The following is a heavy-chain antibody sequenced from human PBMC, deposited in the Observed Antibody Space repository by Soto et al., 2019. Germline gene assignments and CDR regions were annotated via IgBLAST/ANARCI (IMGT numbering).Heavy chain of an antibody. CDR3: ARTDSDFYGLDV. CDR1: GFTFRNYD. J-gene: IGHJ6*02. CDR2: ISAAGDP. V-gene: IGHV3-13*05. Sequence: EVQLVESGGGLVQPGGSLRLSCEASGFTFRNYDMHWVRQGTGKGLEWVSGISAAGDPDYADSVEGRFTISRENAQNSFFLQMNSLRVGDTAVDYCARTDSDFYGLDVWSQGTTVIVSS. D-gene: IGHD5-18*01.